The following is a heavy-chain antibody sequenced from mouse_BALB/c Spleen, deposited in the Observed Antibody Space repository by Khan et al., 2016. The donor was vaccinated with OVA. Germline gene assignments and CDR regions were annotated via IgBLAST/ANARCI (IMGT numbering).Heavy chain of an antibody. CDR1: GFTFGNYG. Sequence: EVELVESGGGLVQPGGSLKLSCAASGFTFGNYGMSWVRQTPDKRLELVATINSNGGSTYYPDSVKGRFTISRDNGKNTLYLQMSSLKSEDTAMYYCSRDGYYETYFDYWCQGTTLTVSS. CDR3: SRDGYYETYFDY. J-gene: IGHJ2*01. D-gene: IGHD2-3*01. V-gene: IGHV5-6-3*01. CDR2: INSNGGST.